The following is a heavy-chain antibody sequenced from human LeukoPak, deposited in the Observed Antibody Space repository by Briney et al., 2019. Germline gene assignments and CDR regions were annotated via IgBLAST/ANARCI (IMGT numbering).Heavy chain of an antibody. V-gene: IGHV4-59*01. CDR2: IYYSGST. Sequence: LSLSCAASGFIFTNYAIHWVRQAPGRGRGWLGYIYYSGSTNYNPSFKSRVTISVDTSKTQFSLKLSSVTAADTAVYYCARAFVWPAATAYYYYYMDVWGKGTTVTVSS. CDR3: ARAFVWPAATAYYYYYMDV. J-gene: IGHJ6*03. CDR1: GFIFTNYA. D-gene: IGHD2-2*01.